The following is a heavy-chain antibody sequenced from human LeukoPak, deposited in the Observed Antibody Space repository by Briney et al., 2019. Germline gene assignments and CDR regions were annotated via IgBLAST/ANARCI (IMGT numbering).Heavy chain of an antibody. Sequence: GGSLRLSCAASGFTLSSYAMCWVRQAPGKGLEWVSRINSDGINTSYADSVKGRFTISRDNSKNTLYLQMNSLRAEDTAVYYCAKDLVVTYWGQGTLVTVSS. V-gene: IGHV3-23*01. CDR1: GFTLSSYA. J-gene: IGHJ4*02. CDR2: INSDGINT. D-gene: IGHD3-22*01. CDR3: AKDLVVTY.